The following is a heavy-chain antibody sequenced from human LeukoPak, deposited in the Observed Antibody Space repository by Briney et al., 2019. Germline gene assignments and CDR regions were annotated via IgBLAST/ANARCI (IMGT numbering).Heavy chain of an antibody. Sequence: PSETLSLTCTVSGYSISSGYYWGWIRQPPGKGLEWIGSIYHSGSTYYNPSLKSRVTISVDTSKNQLSLTLSSVTAADTAVYYCARDPDYVWGSYRYPFDYWGQGTLVTVSS. CDR1: GYSISSGYY. D-gene: IGHD3-16*02. J-gene: IGHJ4*02. CDR2: IYHSGST. V-gene: IGHV4-38-2*02. CDR3: ARDPDYVWGSYRYPFDY.